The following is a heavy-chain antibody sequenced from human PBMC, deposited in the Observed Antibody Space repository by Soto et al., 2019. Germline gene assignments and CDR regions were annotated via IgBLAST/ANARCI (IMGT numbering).Heavy chain of an antibody. D-gene: IGHD5-12*01. CDR2: IIYDGSNK. Sequence: QVQLVESGGGVVQHGRSLRLSCAASGLTFSRYAMHWDRQPTGKGLEWVAVIIYDGSNKHYADSVQGRLTISRDTSKNTLYLQMNSLRAEDTAVYYCAAVLGNTGYDEQDDWGQGTVVTVPS. V-gene: IGHV3-30*04. J-gene: IGHJ4*02. CDR3: AAVLGNTGYDEQDD. CDR1: GLTFSRYA.